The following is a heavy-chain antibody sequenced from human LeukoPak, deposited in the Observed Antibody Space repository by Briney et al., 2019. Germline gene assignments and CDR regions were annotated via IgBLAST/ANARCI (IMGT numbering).Heavy chain of an antibody. Sequence: PGGSLRLSCAASGFTVSQSYMSWVRQAPGKGLEWVSAISGSGGSTYYADSVKGRFTISRDNSKNTLYLQMNSLRAEDTAVYYCANDCGSTSCYPTADFDYWGQGTLVTVSS. V-gene: IGHV3-23*01. D-gene: IGHD2-2*01. J-gene: IGHJ4*02. CDR1: GFTVSQSY. CDR3: ANDCGSTSCYPTADFDY. CDR2: ISGSGGST.